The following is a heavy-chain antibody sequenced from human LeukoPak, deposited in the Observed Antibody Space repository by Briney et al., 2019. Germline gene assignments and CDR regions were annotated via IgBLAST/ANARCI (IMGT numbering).Heavy chain of an antibody. V-gene: IGHV3-13*01. CDR3: ARGLRSSSRPGDY. J-gene: IGHJ4*02. CDR1: GFTFSSYD. Sequence: SGGSLRLSCAASGFTFSSYDMHWVRQATGKGLEWASAIGTAGDTYYPGSVKGRFTISRENAKNSLYLQMNSLRAGDTAVYYCARGLRSSSRPGDYWGQGTLVTVSS. CDR2: IGTAGDT. D-gene: IGHD6-13*01.